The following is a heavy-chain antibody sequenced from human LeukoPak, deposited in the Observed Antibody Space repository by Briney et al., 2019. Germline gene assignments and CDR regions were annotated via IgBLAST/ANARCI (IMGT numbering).Heavy chain of an antibody. J-gene: IGHJ4*02. CDR1: GNTLN. CDR2: ITPSGDST. Sequence: ASVKVSCKASGNTLNMHWVRQAPGHGLEWMGIITPSGDSTSYAQKFQGRVTMTRDTSTSTVYMELSDLRSDDTAVYYCAREGGVAGASGFDDWGQGSWSPSPQ. D-gene: IGHD6-13*01. V-gene: IGHV1-46*01. CDR3: AREGGVAGASGFDD.